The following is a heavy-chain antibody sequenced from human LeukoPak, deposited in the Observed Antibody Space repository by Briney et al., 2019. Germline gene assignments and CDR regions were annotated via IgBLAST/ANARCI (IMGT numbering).Heavy chain of an antibody. D-gene: IGHD2-2*01. V-gene: IGHV4-4*07. CDR2: IYTSGST. CDR3: ARDPPGCSSTSCYGI. J-gene: IGHJ4*02. CDR1: GGSISSYY. Sequence: PSETLSLTCIVSGGSISSYYWSWIRQPAGKGLEWIGRIYTSGSTNYNPSLKSRVTMSVDTSKNQFSLKLSSVTAADTAVYYCARDPPGCSSTSCYGIWGQGTLVTVSS.